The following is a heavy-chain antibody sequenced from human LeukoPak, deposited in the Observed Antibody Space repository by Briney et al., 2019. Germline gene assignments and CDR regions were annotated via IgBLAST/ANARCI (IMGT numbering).Heavy chain of an antibody. Sequence: GSLRLSCAASGFTFSSYSMNWVRQAPGKGLEWVTSISSSSSSIYYADSVKGRFTISRDNVKNSLYLKMNSLRAEDTAVYYCARASGDIVETATMGSYWGQGTLVTVSS. J-gene: IGHJ4*02. CDR2: ISSSSSSI. V-gene: IGHV3-21*01. CDR1: GFTFSSYS. D-gene: IGHD5-18*01. CDR3: ARASGDIVETATMGSY.